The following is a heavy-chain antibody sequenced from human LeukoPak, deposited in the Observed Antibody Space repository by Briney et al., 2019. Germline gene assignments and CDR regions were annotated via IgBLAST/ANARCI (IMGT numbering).Heavy chain of an antibody. D-gene: IGHD1-7*01. Sequence: GGSLRLSCEASGFTFSAYAMTWVRQAPGKGLEWVSSISSSSSYIYYADSVKGRFTISRDNAKNSLHLQMNSLRAEDTAVYYCARDGQTGTTVYWGQGTLVTVSS. J-gene: IGHJ4*02. V-gene: IGHV3-21*01. CDR2: ISSSSSYI. CDR1: GFTFSAYA. CDR3: ARDGQTGTTVY.